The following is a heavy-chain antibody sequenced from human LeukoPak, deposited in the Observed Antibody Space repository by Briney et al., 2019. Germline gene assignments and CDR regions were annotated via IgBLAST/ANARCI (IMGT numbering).Heavy chain of an antibody. CDR3: AREGEILYYGMDV. CDR1: GGSISSYY. V-gene: IGHV4-59*01. D-gene: IGHD1-26*01. Sequence: PSETLSLTCTVSGGSISSYYWSWIRQPPGKGLEWIGYIYYSGSTNYNPSPKSRVTISVDTSKNQFSLKLSSVTAADTAVYYCAREGEILYYGMDVWGQGTTVTVSS. J-gene: IGHJ6*02. CDR2: IYYSGST.